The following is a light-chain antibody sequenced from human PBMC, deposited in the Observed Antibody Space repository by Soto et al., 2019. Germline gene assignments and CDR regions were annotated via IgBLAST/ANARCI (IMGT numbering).Light chain of an antibody. CDR1: QSVSSSY. J-gene: IGKJ2*01. CDR2: GAS. V-gene: IGKV3-20*01. CDR3: QQHERWPYT. Sequence: EIVLTQSPGTLSLSPCERATLSFSASQSVSSSYLAWYQQKPAQAPRLLIYGASTRATGIPDRFSGSGSETEFTLTIHSLQPEDRAVYYCQQHERWPYTFGQGTKVDNK.